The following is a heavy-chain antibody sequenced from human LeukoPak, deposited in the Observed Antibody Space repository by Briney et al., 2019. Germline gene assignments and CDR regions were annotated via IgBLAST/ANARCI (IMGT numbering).Heavy chain of an antibody. CDR1: GGPMSRGGYY. D-gene: IGHD2-2*01. V-gene: IGHV4-31*03. CDR3: AIHIVVVPAAKKKNWFDP. Sequence: SETLSLTCTVSGGPMSRGGYYWTWIRKDPGKGLEWFGYSYYSGSTCYHPALKSRVPITVDTSKNQFSLKLSVVTAADTAVYDCAIHIVVVPAAKKKNWFDPWGQGTLVPVSS. J-gene: IGHJ5*02. CDR2: SYYSGST.